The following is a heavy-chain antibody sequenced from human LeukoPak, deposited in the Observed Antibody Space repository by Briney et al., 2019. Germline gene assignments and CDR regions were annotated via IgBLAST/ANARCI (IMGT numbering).Heavy chain of an antibody. CDR1: GYTFTGYY. V-gene: IGHV1-2*02. D-gene: IGHD5-18*01. CDR2: INPNSGGT. Sequence: ASVKVSCKASGYTFTGYYMHWVRQAPGQGLEWMGWINPNSGGTNYAQKFQGRVTMTEDTSTDTAYMELSSLRSEDTAVYYCATGEIQLWQRREYYFDYWGQGTLVTVSS. J-gene: IGHJ4*02. CDR3: ATGEIQLWQRREYYFDY.